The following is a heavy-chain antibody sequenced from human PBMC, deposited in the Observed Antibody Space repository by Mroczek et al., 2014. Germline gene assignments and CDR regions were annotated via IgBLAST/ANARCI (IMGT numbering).Heavy chain of an antibody. CDR1: GGSINSAGYY. J-gene: IGHJ4*02. CDR3: ARVLKRLPTAPGWFDY. CDR2: IYYSGST. Sequence: QVQLQESGPGLVKPSQTLSLTCTVSGGSINSAGYYWSWIRQHPGKGLEWIGTIYYSGSTSYNPSLKSRVTISVDTSKNQFSLKVSSVTDADTAVYYCARVLKRLPTAPGWFDYWGQGTLVTVSS. D-gene: IGHD2-2*01. V-gene: IGHV4-31*03.